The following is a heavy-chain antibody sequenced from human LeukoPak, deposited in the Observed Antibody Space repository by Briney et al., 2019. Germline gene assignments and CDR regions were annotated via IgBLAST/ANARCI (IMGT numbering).Heavy chain of an antibody. CDR2: ISGSGGST. CDR3: ARGTVGFDY. Sequence: PGGSLRLSCAASGFSFSSYAMSWVRQAPGKGLEWVSTISGSGGSTYYADSVKGRFTISRDNAKNTLYLQMNSLRAEDTAVYYCARGTVGFDYWGQGTLVTVSS. V-gene: IGHV3-23*01. J-gene: IGHJ4*02. D-gene: IGHD1-26*01. CDR1: GFSFSSYA.